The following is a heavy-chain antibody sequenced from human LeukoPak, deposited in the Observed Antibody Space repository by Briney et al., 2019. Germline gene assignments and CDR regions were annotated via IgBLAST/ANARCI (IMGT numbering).Heavy chain of an antibody. CDR1: GFTFSSYW. D-gene: IGHD2-2*01. J-gene: IGHJ4*02. CDR3: ARDPLVPGVYFDY. CDR2: IYSGGST. V-gene: IGHV3-53*01. Sequence: GGSLRLSCAASGFTFSSYWMSWVRQAPGKGLEWVSTIYSGGSTFYADSVKGRFTISRDKSKNTLYLQMNSLRAEDTAVYYCARDPLVPGVYFDYWGQGTLVTVSS.